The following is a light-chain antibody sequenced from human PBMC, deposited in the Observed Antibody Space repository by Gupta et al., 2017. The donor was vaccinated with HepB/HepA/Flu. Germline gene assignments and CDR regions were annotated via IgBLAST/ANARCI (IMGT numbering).Light chain of an antibody. V-gene: IGKV3-15*01. CDR3: QQYNNWPLYT. Sequence: EIVMTQSPATLSVSPGERATLSCRASQSVSSNLAWYQQKPGQAPRLLIYGASTRATGIPARFSGSGSGTEFTLTISSLQSEDFAVYYRQQYNNWPLYTFGQGTKLEIK. CDR2: GAS. CDR1: QSVSSN. J-gene: IGKJ2*01.